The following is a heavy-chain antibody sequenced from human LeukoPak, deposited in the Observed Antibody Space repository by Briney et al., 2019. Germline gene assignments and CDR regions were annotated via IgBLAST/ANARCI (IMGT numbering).Heavy chain of an antibody. J-gene: IGHJ4*02. V-gene: IGHV4-4*07. CDR3: ARDASYYDLLTGYYLYYFDY. CDR1: GDSISSYY. D-gene: IGHD3-9*01. Sequence: PSETLSLTCTFSGDSISSYYWSWIRQPAGKGLEWIGRIYTSGSTNYNPSLKSRVTMSLDTSNNQFSLKLNSVTAADTAVYYCARDASYYDLLTGYYLYYFDYWGQGTLVTVSS. CDR2: IYTSGST.